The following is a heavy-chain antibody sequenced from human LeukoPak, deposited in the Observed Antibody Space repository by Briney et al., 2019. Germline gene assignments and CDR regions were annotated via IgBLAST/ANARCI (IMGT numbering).Heavy chain of an antibody. V-gene: IGHV4-38-2*02. CDR1: SYSISSGYY. CDR2: IYYSGNT. J-gene: IGHJ5*02. Sequence: SETLSLTCTVSSYSISSGYYWGWIRPPPGKGLEWIGSIYYSGNTYYNPSLKSRVTISVDTSKNQFSLKLSSVTAADTAVYYCARVPHGETIFGVVLYWFDPWGQGTLVTVSS. CDR3: ARVPHGETIFGVVLYWFDP. D-gene: IGHD3-3*01.